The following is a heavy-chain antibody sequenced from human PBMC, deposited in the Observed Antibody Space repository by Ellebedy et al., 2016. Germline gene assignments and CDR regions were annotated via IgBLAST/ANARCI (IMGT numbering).Heavy chain of an antibody. J-gene: IGHJ6*02. CDR2: ISPNSGYT. Sequence: GESLKISCAASGFIFSDYYMNWIRQAPGKGLEWVSYISPNSGYTNYVDSVKGRFTISRDNADNSLYLQMNSLRAEDTAIYYCARAYVSLSGFSFNRADAMDVWGQGTTVTVSS. D-gene: IGHD3-9*01. CDR1: GFIFSDYY. V-gene: IGHV3-11*06. CDR3: ARAYVSLSGFSFNRADAMDV.